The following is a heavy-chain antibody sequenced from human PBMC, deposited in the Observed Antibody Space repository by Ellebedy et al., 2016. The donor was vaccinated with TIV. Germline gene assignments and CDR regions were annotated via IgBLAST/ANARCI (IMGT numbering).Heavy chain of an antibody. J-gene: IGHJ6*02. CDR3: ASSPNSYDYIWGTYYYGMDV. D-gene: IGHD3-16*01. V-gene: IGHV1-69*13. CDR1: GGTFSSYA. CDR2: IIPIFGTA. Sequence: SVKVSCXASGGTFSSYAISWVRQAPGQGLEWMGGIIPIFGTANYAQKFQGRVTITADESTSTAYMELSSLRSEDTAVYYCASSPNSYDYIWGTYYYGMDVWGQGTTVTVSS.